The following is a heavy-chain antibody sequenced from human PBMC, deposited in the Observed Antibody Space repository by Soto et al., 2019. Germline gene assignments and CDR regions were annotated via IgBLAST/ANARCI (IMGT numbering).Heavy chain of an antibody. V-gene: IGHV1-46*01. D-gene: IGHD6-13*01. CDR2: INPMGGST. CDR3: ARDLAAGDL. Sequence: GASVKVSCKASGYTFINYYIHWVLQAPGQGLEWMAIINPMGGSTNYAQEFQGRVTLTSDTSTSTVYMELSSLRFEDTALFYCARDLAAGDLWGQGTLVTVSS. J-gene: IGHJ5*02. CDR1: GYTFINYY.